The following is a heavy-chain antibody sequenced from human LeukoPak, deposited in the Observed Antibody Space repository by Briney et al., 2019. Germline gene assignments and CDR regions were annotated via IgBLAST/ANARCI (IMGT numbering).Heavy chain of an antibody. D-gene: IGHD1-26*01. Sequence: SQTLSLTCAISGDSVSSNSATWSWIRQSPSRGLEWLGRTYYRSKWYTDYAVSVKGRITINPDTSKNQFSLQLNSVTPEDTAVYYCARSGDVGAIDYWGQGTLVTVSS. CDR3: ARSGDVGAIDY. J-gene: IGHJ4*02. V-gene: IGHV6-1*01. CDR1: GDSVSSNSAT. CDR2: TYYRSKWYT.